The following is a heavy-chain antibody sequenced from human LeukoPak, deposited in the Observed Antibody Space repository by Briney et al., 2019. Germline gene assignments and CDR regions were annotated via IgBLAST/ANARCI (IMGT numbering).Heavy chain of an antibody. CDR2: ISDTSSYR. V-gene: IGHV3-21*01. CDR3: PRDFITWQGEAFDI. Sequence: GGSLRLSCAASGFLFSAYSMNWVRQAPGKGLEWLSSISDTSSYRYYSDSVKGRFTISRDNAKNSLYLQMHSLRAEDTAPYYCPRDFITWQGEAFDIWGQGTMVIVSS. D-gene: IGHD1-26*01. CDR1: GFLFSAYS. J-gene: IGHJ3*02.